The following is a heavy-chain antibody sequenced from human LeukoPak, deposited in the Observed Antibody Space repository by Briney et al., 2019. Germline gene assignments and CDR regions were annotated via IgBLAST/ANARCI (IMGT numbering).Heavy chain of an antibody. V-gene: IGHV3-30*03. D-gene: IGHD6-19*01. J-gene: IGHJ4*02. Sequence: GRSLRLSCAASGFSFSNYGMHWVRQAPGKGLEWVAVISYDGSNKYYADSVKGRFTISRDNSKNTLYLQMNSLRAEDTAVYYCAVCHWHSSGCRNDYWGQGTLVTVSS. CDR2: ISYDGSNK. CDR1: GFSFSNYG. CDR3: AVCHWHSSGCRNDY.